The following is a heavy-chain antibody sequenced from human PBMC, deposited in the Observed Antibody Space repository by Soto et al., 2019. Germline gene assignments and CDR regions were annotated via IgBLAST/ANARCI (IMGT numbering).Heavy chain of an antibody. V-gene: IGHV1-69*13. J-gene: IGHJ6*02. Sequence: SVKVSCKASGGTFSSSAICWVRQAPGQGLEWMGGIIPIFGPANYAQKFQGRVTLTADESMSTAYMELSGLRSEDTAVYYCATTYCSGGNCYNYYYGMDVWGQGTPVTVSS. D-gene: IGHD2-15*01. CDR1: GGTFSSSA. CDR3: ATTYCSGGNCYNYYYGMDV. CDR2: IIPIFGPA.